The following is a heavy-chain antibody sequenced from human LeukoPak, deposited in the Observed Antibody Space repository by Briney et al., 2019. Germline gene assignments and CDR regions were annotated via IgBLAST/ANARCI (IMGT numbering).Heavy chain of an antibody. J-gene: IGHJ5*02. Sequence: SETLSLTCTVSGGSMSSYYWSWIRQPPGKGLEWIGYVYCSGTTNYNPSLRSRVTISVDTSKNQFSLKLSSVTAADTAVYYCARGGIQLWSNNWVDPWGQGILVTVSS. D-gene: IGHD5-18*01. CDR3: ARGGIQLWSNNWVDP. V-gene: IGHV4-59*01. CDR1: GGSMSSYY. CDR2: VYCSGTT.